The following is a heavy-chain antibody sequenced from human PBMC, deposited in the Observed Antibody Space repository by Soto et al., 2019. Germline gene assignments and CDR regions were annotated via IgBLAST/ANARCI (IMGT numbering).Heavy chain of an antibody. J-gene: IGHJ4*02. CDR3: ATERGSTYGYFDH. V-gene: IGHV4-30-4*01. Sequence: PSETLSLTSTVSGGSVTSDEDYWTWIGHSPGKGLEWIGYISNSGITGYNPSLKTRLSMSVDRSKNQFTLRLTSVTAADTAVYFCATERGSTYGYFDHWGQGTQVTVSS. CDR1: GGSVTSDEDY. CDR2: ISNSGIT. D-gene: IGHD3-10*01.